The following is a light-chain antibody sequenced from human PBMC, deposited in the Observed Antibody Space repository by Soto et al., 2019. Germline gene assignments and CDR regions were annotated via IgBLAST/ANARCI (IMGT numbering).Light chain of an antibody. Sequence: EILLTQAPATLSLSAGERATLSCRASQSVSRYLGWYQQKPGQAPRLLIYDASNRATGIPARFSGSGSGTDSSLTISSLEPEDFAVYYCQQRSNWPITFGLGTRLEIK. CDR2: DAS. J-gene: IGKJ5*01. CDR1: QSVSRY. CDR3: QQRSNWPIT. V-gene: IGKV3-11*01.